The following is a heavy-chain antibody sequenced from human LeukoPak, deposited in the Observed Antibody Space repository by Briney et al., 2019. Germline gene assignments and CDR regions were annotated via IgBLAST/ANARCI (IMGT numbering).Heavy chain of an antibody. CDR2: ISSNGGST. Sequence: GGSLRLSCAASGFTVSSNYMSWVRQAPGKGLEYVSAISSNGGSTYYANSVKGRFTISRDNSKNTLYLQMGSLRAEDMAVYYCARDATMVRGVIGDWGQGTLVTVSS. V-gene: IGHV3-64*01. D-gene: IGHD3-10*01. CDR1: GFTVSSNY. CDR3: ARDATMVRGVIGD. J-gene: IGHJ4*02.